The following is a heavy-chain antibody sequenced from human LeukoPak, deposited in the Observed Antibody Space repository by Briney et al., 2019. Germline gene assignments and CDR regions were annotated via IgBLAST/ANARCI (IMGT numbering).Heavy chain of an antibody. V-gene: IGHV3-21*01. J-gene: IGHJ1*01. CDR3: ARVRSSSLKTSAEYFQH. CDR2: ISSSSSYI. D-gene: IGHD2-15*01. CDR1: GFTFSSYS. Sequence: GGSLRLSCAASGFTFSSYSMNWVRQAPGKGLEWVSSISSSSSYIYYADSVKGRFTISRDNAKNSLYLQMNSLRAEGTAVYYCARVRSSSLKTSAEYFQHWGQGTLVTVSS.